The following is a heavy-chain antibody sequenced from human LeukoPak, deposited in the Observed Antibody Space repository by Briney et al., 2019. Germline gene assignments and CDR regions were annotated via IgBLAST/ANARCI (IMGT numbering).Heavy chain of an antibody. CDR1: GYTFTSYY. J-gene: IGHJ4*02. CDR2: INPSGGST. D-gene: IGHD6-13*01. V-gene: IGHV1-46*01. Sequence: GASVKVSCKASGYTFTSYYMHWVRQAPGQGLEWMGIINPSGGSTSCAQKFQGRVTMTRDTSTSTVYMELSSLRSEDTAVYYCARESGDSSSPVYFDYWGQGTLVTVSS. CDR3: ARESGDSSSPVYFDY.